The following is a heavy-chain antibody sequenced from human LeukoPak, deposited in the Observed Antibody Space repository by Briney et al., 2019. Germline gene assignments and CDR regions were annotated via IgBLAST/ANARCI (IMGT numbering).Heavy chain of an antibody. Sequence: GESLEISCQGSGYSLSSNWIGWVRQMPGKGLEWMGFIYPGDSETRYSPSFQGQVTISADKPISTAYVQWTSLKASDTAVYYCARRGSRSSGVYYGLDVWGQGTTVTVSS. J-gene: IGHJ6*02. V-gene: IGHV5-51*01. CDR2: IYPGDSET. D-gene: IGHD6-6*01. CDR1: GYSLSSNW. CDR3: ARRGSRSSGVYYGLDV.